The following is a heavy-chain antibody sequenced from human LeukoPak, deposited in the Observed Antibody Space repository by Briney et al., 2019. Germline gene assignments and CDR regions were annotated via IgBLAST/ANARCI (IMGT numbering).Heavy chain of an antibody. CDR3: ARRYSNTWYGV. CDR1: GGSISSSSYY. J-gene: IGHJ4*02. Sequence: SETLSLTCTVSGGSISSSSYYWGWIRQPPGKGLEWIGEIYHSGSTNYDPSLKSRVTISVDRSKNQFSLKLTSVTAADTAVYYCARRYSNTWYGVWGQGTLVTVSS. V-gene: IGHV4-39*07. D-gene: IGHD6-13*01. CDR2: IYHSGST.